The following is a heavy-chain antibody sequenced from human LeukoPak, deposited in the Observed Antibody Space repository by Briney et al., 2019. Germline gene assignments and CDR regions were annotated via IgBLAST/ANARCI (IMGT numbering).Heavy chain of an antibody. Sequence: GGSLRLSCAASGFIFSSYAMSWVRQAPGKGLEWLSAISGRGVTTYYADSVKGRFTFSRDNARNTLYLQMNSLRAEDTAVYYCAKGTHYDILTGYPGYFDYWGQGTLVTVSS. CDR3: AKGTHYDILTGYPGYFDY. CDR2: ISGRGVTT. CDR1: GFIFSSYA. V-gene: IGHV3-23*01. J-gene: IGHJ4*02. D-gene: IGHD3-9*01.